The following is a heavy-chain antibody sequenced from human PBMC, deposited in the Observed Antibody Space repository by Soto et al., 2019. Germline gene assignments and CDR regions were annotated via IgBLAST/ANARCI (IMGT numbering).Heavy chain of an antibody. CDR1: GGSISSYY. D-gene: IGHD3-10*01. V-gene: IGHV4-59*01. Sequence: SETLSLTCTVSGGSISSYYWRWIRQPPGKGLEWIGYIYYSGSTNYNPSLKSRVTISVDTSKKHFPLKLSSVTAADTAVYYCARGLWFGELLTPMDVWGKGTTVTVSS. J-gene: IGHJ6*04. CDR3: ARGLWFGELLTPMDV. CDR2: IYYSGST.